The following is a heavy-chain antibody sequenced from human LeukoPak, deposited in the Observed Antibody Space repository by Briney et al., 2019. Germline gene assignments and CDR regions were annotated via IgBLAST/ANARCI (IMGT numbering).Heavy chain of an antibody. J-gene: IGHJ6*03. V-gene: IGHV4-38-2*02. CDR1: GYSISSGYY. D-gene: IGHD5-12*01. CDR3: ARGRGYSGYFGYYYMDV. Sequence: PSETLSLTCTVSGYSISSGYYWGWIRQPPGKGLEWIGSIYHSGSTYYNPSLKSRVTISVDTSKNQFSLKLSSVTAADTAVYYCARGRGYSGYFGYYYMDVWGKGTTVTISS. CDR2: IYHSGST.